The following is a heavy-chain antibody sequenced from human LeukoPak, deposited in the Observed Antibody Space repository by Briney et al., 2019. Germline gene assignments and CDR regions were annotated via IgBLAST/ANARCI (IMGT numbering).Heavy chain of an antibody. CDR2: ISSSSSYI. Sequence: GGSLRLSCAASGFTFSSYSMNWVRQAPGKGLEWVSSISSSSSYIYYADSVKGRFTISRDNAKNSLYLQMNSLRAEDTAVYYCARERGSSGYYPTHYFDYWGQGTLVTVSS. D-gene: IGHD3-22*01. CDR3: ARERGSSGYYPTHYFDY. J-gene: IGHJ4*02. V-gene: IGHV3-21*01. CDR1: GFTFSSYS.